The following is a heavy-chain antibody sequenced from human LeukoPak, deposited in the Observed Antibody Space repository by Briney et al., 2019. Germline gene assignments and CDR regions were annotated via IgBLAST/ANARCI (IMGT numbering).Heavy chain of an antibody. D-gene: IGHD2-8*02. CDR3: ARGVPTGVDYFDY. Sequence: GGSLRLSCAASGFTFSGSAMHWVRQASGKGLEWVGRIRSKANSYATAYAASVKGRFTISRDNAKDSLYVYLQMKSLRAEDTAVYYCARGVPTGVDYFDYWGQGTLVTVSS. CDR1: GFTFSGSA. CDR2: IRSKANSYAT. V-gene: IGHV3-73*01. J-gene: IGHJ4*02.